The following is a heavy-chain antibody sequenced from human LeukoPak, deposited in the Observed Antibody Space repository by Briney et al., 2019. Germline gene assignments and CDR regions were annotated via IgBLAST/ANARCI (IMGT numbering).Heavy chain of an antibody. J-gene: IGHJ4*02. Sequence: GGSLRLSCAASGFTFSNAWMTWVRQAPGKGLEWVANIKPDGSEKYYVDSVKGRFSISRDNAKNSLYLQMNSMRAEDAAIYYCARKDDYGGRNYFDYWGQGTLVTVSS. CDR3: ARKDDYGGRNYFDY. CDR2: IKPDGSEK. V-gene: IGHV3-7*05. D-gene: IGHD4-23*01. CDR1: GFTFSNAW.